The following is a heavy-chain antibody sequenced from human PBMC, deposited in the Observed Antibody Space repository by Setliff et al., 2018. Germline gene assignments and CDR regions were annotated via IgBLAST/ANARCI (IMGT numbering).Heavy chain of an antibody. D-gene: IGHD3-22*01. CDR1: GGSINSGSYY. V-gene: IGHV4-61*09. CDR2: IYTSGST. J-gene: IGHJ4*02. CDR3: ARERSYYYDSSGFYYEGRHFDY. Sequence: PSETLSLTCTVSGGSINSGSYYWSWIRQSAGKGLEWIGYIYTSGSTNYNPSLKSRVTISLDTSKNQFSLKLSFVTAADTAVYYCARERSYYYDSSGFYYEGRHFDYWGRGTLVTVSS.